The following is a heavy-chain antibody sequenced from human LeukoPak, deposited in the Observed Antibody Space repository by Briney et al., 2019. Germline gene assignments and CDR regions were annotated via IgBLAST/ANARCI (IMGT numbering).Heavy chain of an antibody. V-gene: IGHV1-2*02. D-gene: IGHD2-15*01. CDR1: GYTFTSYY. Sequence: ASVKVSCKASGYTFTSYYMHWVRQAPGQGLEWMGWINPKSGGTNYAQKFQGRVTMARDTSISTAYMELSRLRSDDTAVYYCARDYCSGGSCYSENWFDPWGQGTLVTVSS. CDR2: INPKSGGT. CDR3: ARDYCSGGSCYSENWFDP. J-gene: IGHJ5*02.